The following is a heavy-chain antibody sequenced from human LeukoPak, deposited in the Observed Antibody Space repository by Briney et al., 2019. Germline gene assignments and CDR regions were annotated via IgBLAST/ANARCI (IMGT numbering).Heavy chain of an antibody. V-gene: IGHV3-66*01. CDR3: ARVEIVGPTEFDY. J-gene: IGHJ4*02. CDR1: GLTVSNNY. CDR2: IYSGDGT. D-gene: IGHD1-26*01. Sequence: GGSLRLSCVVSGLTVSNNYMSWVRQAPGKGLEWVSVIYSGDGTYYADSVKGRFTISRDNSKDTLFLQMNSLRAEDTAVYYCARVEIVGPTEFDYWGQGTLVTVSS.